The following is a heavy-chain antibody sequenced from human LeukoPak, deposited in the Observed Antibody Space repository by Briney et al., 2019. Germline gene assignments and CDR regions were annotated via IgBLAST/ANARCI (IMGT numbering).Heavy chain of an antibody. CDR1: GFTFSNYW. Sequence: GGSLRLSCAASGFTFSNYWMSWVRQAPGKGLEWVANIKEDGSEKYYVDSVKGRFTISRDNAKNSLYLKMNSLRAEDRALYYCARGGGFGYDFWSGQGSYYFDYWGQGTLVIVSS. CDR3: ARGGGFGYDFWSGQGSYYFDY. CDR2: IKEDGSEK. J-gene: IGHJ4*02. D-gene: IGHD3-3*01. V-gene: IGHV3-7*01.